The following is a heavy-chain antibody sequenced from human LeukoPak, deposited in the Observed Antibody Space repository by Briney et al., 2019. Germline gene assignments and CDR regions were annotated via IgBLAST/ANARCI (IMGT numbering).Heavy chain of an antibody. CDR2: YYCSGCT. Sequence: PSETLSLTCTVSGDSISSYYWSWIRQPPGKGLEWIGYYYCSGCTNYNPSLKSRVTISVDRSKNQFSLKLRSVTAADTAVYYCARAKLAYCGGDCPNYFDYWGQGTLVTVPS. D-gene: IGHD2-21*02. CDR3: ARAKLAYCGGDCPNYFDY. V-gene: IGHV4-59*12. J-gene: IGHJ4*02. CDR1: GDSISSYY.